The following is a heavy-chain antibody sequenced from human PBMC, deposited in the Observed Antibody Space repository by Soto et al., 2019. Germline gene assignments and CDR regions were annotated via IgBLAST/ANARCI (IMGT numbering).Heavy chain of an antibody. CDR1: GDSVSSGRDF. J-gene: IGHJ4*02. CDR2: ISYSGTT. V-gene: IGHV4-31*03. D-gene: IGHD2-8*01. CDR3: ARAPMVLSRSYFDS. Sequence: TLSLTCKVSGDSVSSGRDFWSWIRQHPGMALEWIGYISYSGTTYYTPSLRSRVSISIDTSQNQFSLRLDSVTAADTAVYYCARAPMVLSRSYFDSWGQGTPVTVSS.